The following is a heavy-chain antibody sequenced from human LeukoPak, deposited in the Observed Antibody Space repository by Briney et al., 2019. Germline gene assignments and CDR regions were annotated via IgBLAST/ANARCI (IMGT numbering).Heavy chain of an antibody. Sequence: SETLSLTCAVYGGSFSGYYWSWIRQPPGKGLEWIGEINHSGSTNYNPSLKSRVTISVDTSKNQFSLKLSSVTAADTAVYYCASGRQLWSPPNYYYYYMDVWGKGTTVTVSS. V-gene: IGHV4-34*01. D-gene: IGHD5-18*01. CDR2: INHSGST. CDR3: ASGRQLWSPPNYYYYYMDV. J-gene: IGHJ6*03. CDR1: GGSFSGYY.